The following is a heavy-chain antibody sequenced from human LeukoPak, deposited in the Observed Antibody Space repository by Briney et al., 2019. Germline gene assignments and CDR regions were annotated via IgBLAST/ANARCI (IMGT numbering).Heavy chain of an antibody. CDR3: AKPPYIVVVPAAMAY. V-gene: IGHV3-23*01. D-gene: IGHD2-2*01. CDR2: ISGSGGST. Sequence: GGSLRLSCAASGFTLSSYAMSWVRQAPGKGLEWVSAISGSGGSTYYADSVKGRFTISRDNSKNTLYLQMNSLRAEDTAVYYCAKPPYIVVVPAAMAYWGQGTLVTVSS. CDR1: GFTLSSYA. J-gene: IGHJ4*02.